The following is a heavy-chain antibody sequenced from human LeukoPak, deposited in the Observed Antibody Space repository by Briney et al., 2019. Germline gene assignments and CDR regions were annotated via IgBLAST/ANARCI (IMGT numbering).Heavy chain of an antibody. CDR1: GYTFTSYY. V-gene: IGHV1-46*01. J-gene: IGHJ4*02. D-gene: IGHD3-22*01. CDR2: INPSGGST. CDR3: AREPLDYYDSSGYYSHFDY. Sequence: GASVEVSCKASGYTFTSYYMHWVRQAPGQGLEWMGIINPSGGSTSYAQKFQGRVTMTRDMSTSTVYMELSSLRSEDTAVYYCAREPLDYYDSSGYYSHFDYWGQGTLVTVSS.